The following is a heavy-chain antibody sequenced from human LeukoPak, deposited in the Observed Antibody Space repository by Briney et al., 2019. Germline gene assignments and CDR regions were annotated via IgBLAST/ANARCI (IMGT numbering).Heavy chain of an antibody. CDR1: GFTFSSYP. D-gene: IGHD3-10*01. J-gene: IGHJ4*02. Sequence: GGSLRPSCAVSGFTFSSYPMNWVRQAPGKGLEWVSAISYTGADTFYADSVKGRFTISRDNSKHTLYLQLDRLRVEDTAVYYCGYGSGSYFPRYYFDYWGQGALVIVSS. CDR3: GYGSGSYFPRYYFDY. CDR2: ISYTGADT. V-gene: IGHV3-23*01.